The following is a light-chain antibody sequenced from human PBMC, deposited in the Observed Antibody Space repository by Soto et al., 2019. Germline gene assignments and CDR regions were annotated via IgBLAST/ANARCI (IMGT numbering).Light chain of an antibody. J-gene: IGLJ2*01. CDR1: SSNIGNNA. Sequence: QSVLTQPPSVSDAPRQRVTISCSGSSSNIGNNAVNWYQQLPGKPPKLLIYYDDLLPSGVSDRFSGSKSGTSASLAIRGLQSEDEADYYCAAWDDTLNGPVFGGGTKVTVL. CDR3: AAWDDTLNGPV. CDR2: YDD. V-gene: IGLV1-36*01.